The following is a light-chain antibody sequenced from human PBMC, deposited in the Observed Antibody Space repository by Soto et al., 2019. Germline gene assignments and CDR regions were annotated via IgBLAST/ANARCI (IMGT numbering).Light chain of an antibody. Sequence: DIVMTQSPLSLPVTPGEPASISCRSSQSLLHSNGYNYLDWYQQKPGQSPQHLIYLGSNRASGVHDRFSGSESGTDFTLKISRVEAEDVGVYYCMQALQTPMYTFGQGTKLEIK. J-gene: IGKJ2*01. CDR3: MQALQTPMYT. CDR2: LGS. CDR1: QSLLHSNGYNY. V-gene: IGKV2-28*01.